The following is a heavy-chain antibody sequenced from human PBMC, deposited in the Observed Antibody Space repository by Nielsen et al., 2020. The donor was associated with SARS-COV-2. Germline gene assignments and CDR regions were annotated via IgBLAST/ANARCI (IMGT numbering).Heavy chain of an antibody. J-gene: IGHJ4*02. CDR2: IWYDGSNK. D-gene: IGHD3-22*01. Sequence: GGSLRLSCAASGFTFSSYGMHWVRQAPGKGLEWVAVIWYDGSNKYYADSVKGRFTISRDNSKNTLYLQMNSLRAEDTAVYYCARSGVVGIGAFDYWGQGTLATVSS. V-gene: IGHV3-33*01. CDR1: GFTFSSYG. CDR3: ARSGVVGIGAFDY.